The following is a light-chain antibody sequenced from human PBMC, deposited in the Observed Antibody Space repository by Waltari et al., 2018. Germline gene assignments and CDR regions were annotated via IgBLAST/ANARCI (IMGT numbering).Light chain of an antibody. CDR1: QSVLSSSNNKNF. J-gene: IGKJ2*01. Sequence: DIVMTQSPDSLAVSLGERATINCKSSQSVLSSSNNKNFLAWYQQKPGQPPKLLIYWASTRESGFPDRFSCSGSGTDFTLTISSLQAEDVAVYYCQQYYSTSMYTFGQGTKLEI. V-gene: IGKV4-1*01. CDR2: WAS. CDR3: QQYYSTSMYT.